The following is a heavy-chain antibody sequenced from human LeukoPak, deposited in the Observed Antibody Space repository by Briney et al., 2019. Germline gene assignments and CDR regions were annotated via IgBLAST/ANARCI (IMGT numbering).Heavy chain of an antibody. CDR2: IYYSGRT. J-gene: IGHJ1*01. CDR1: GGSVSRSDSY. CDR3: ARRRYYDGSGYLE. V-gene: IGHV4-39*01. Sequence: SETLSLTCSVSGGSVSRSDSYWDWIRQPPGKGLEWIGTIYYSGRTYYSPSLKSRVTMSVDPSNNQFSLNLRSVTDADTAVYYCARRRYYDGSGYLEWGQGTLLSVSS. D-gene: IGHD3-22*01.